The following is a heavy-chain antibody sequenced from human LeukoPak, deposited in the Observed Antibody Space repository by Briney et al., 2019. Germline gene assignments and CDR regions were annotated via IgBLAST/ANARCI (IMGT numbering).Heavy chain of an antibody. V-gene: IGHV3-21*01. CDR3: ARDVYYDILTGSVGMDV. CDR1: GFTFSSYS. Sequence: GRSLRLSCAASGFTFSSYSMNWVRQAPGKGLEWVSSISSSSSYIYYADSVKGRFTISRDNAKNSLYLQMNSLRAEDTAVYYCARDVYYDILTGSVGMDVWGKGTTVTVSS. D-gene: IGHD3-9*01. J-gene: IGHJ6*04. CDR2: ISSSSSYI.